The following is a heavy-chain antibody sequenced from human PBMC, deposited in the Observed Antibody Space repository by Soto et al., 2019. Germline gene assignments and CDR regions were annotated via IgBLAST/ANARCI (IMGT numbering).Heavy chain of an antibody. CDR2: IVVGSGNT. CDR3: AAAPRSYWYFDL. J-gene: IGHJ2*01. V-gene: IGHV1-58*02. Sequence: ASVKVSCKASGFTFTSSAMQWVRQARGQRLEWIGWIVVGSGNTNYAQKFQERVTITRDMSTSTAYMELSSLRSEDTAVYYCAAAPRSYWYFDLWGRGTLVTVSS. CDR1: GFTFTSSA.